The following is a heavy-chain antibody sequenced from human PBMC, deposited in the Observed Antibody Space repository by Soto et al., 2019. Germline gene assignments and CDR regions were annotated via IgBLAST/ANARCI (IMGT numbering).Heavy chain of an antibody. D-gene: IGHD1-1*01. Sequence: ASVKVSCKASGYTFPSYDINWVRQATGQGLEWMGWMNPNGGNTGYAQKFQGRVTMTRNTPIRTAYMELGNLRSEETAVYYCARYGTYGDFDYWGQGTLVTVSS. CDR1: GYTFPSYD. CDR3: ARYGTYGDFDY. J-gene: IGHJ4*02. CDR2: MNPNGGNT. V-gene: IGHV1-8*01.